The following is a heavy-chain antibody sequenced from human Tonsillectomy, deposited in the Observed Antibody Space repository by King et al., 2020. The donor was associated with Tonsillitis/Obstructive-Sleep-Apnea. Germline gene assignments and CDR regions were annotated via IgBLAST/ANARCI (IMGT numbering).Heavy chain of an antibody. CDR2: ISYDGSNK. V-gene: IGHV3-30*04. Sequence: VQLVESGGGVVQPGRSLRLSCAASGFTFSSYAMHWVRQAPGKGLEWVAVISYDGSNKYYADSVKGRFTISRDNSKNTLYLQMNSLRAEDTAVYYCAREPSNYVTFDSWGQGTLVTVSS. D-gene: IGHD4-11*01. J-gene: IGHJ4*02. CDR1: GFTFSSYA. CDR3: AREPSNYVTFDS.